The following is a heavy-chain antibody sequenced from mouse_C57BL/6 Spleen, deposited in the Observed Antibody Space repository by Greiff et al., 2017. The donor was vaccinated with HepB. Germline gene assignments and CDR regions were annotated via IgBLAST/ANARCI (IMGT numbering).Heavy chain of an antibody. V-gene: IGHV5-9-1*02. J-gene: IGHJ4*01. CDR3: TRDEGTDYAMDY. D-gene: IGHD3-1*01. CDR2: ISSGGDYI. Sequence: EVKLVESGEGLVKPGGSLKLSCAASGFTFSSYAMSWVRQTPEKRLEWVAYISSGGDYIYYADTVKGRFTISRDNARNTLYLQMSSLKSEDTAMYYCTRDEGTDYAMDYWGQGTSVTVSS. CDR1: GFTFSSYA.